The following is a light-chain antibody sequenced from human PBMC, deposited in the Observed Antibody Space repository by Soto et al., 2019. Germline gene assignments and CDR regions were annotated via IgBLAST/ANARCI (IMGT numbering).Light chain of an antibody. CDR2: EGS. Sequence: QPVLTQPASVSGSPGQSITLSCTGTSSDVGSYNFVSWYQQHPGKAPKLMIYEGSKRPSGVSERFSGSKSDNTASLTISALQAEDGADYYCCSYAGSRVVFGTGTKLTVL. CDR3: CSYAGSRVV. J-gene: IGLJ1*01. V-gene: IGLV2-23*01. CDR1: SSDVGSYNF.